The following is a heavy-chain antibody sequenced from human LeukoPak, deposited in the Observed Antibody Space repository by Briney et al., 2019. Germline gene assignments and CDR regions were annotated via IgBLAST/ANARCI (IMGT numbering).Heavy chain of an antibody. D-gene: IGHD6-13*01. CDR1: GYSFTSYW. Sequence: GESLKISCKGSGYSFTSYWIGWVHQMPGKGLEWMGIIYPGDSDTRYSPSFQGQVTISADKSISTAYLQWSSLKASDTAMYYCARQSQQQLVPLLVGFDPWGQGTLVTVSS. J-gene: IGHJ5*02. CDR3: ARQSQQQLVPLLVGFDP. CDR2: IYPGDSDT. V-gene: IGHV5-51*07.